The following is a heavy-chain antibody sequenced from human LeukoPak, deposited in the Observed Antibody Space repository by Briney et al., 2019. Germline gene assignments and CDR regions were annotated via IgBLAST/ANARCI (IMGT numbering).Heavy chain of an antibody. CDR3: ARGRVTDRYYYYYMDV. V-gene: IGHV3-74*01. CDR1: GFTFSSYW. CDR2: INTDGSST. D-gene: IGHD2-21*02. Sequence: GGSLRLSCAASGFTFSSYWMHWVRQAPGKGLVWVSRINTDGSSTSYADSVKGRFTISRDNAKNTLCLQMNSLRAEDTAVYYCARGRVTDRYYYYYMDVWGKGTTVTVSS. J-gene: IGHJ6*03.